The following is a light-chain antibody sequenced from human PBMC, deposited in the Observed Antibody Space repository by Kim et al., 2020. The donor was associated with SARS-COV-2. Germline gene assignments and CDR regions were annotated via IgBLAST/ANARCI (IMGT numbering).Light chain of an antibody. CDR2: EVN. J-gene: IGLJ2*01. V-gene: IGLV2-8*01. CDR1: SSYVGGHNY. Sequence: GQSVTSSCTGTSSYVGGHNYVCWYRQHPGKAPKLLIFEVNKRPFGVPDRFSGSKSGNTASLTVSGLQAEDEADYYCSSYTNTNNLVFGGGTQLTVL. CDR3: SSYTNTNNLV.